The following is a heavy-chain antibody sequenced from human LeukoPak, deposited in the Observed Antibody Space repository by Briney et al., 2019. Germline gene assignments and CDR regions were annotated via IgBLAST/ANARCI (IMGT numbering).Heavy chain of an antibody. CDR1: GGSISSSSYY. V-gene: IGHV4-61*01. Sequence: PEALSLTCTVSGGSISSSSYYWSWIRQPPGKGLEWIGYIYYSGNTNYNPSLKSRVTISVDTSKNQFSLKLSSVTAADTAVYYCAREGLATMIRGAIPYWGQGTLVTVSS. J-gene: IGHJ4*02. CDR2: IYYSGNT. CDR3: AREGLATMIRGAIPY. D-gene: IGHD3-10*01.